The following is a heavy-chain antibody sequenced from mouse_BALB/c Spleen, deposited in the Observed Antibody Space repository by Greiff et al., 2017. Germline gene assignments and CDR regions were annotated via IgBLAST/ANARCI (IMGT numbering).Heavy chain of an antibody. CDR3: ARGSLYDVRAMDD. CDR1: GFTFSSYA. V-gene: IGHV5-6-5*01. Sequence: EVQGVESGGGLVKPGGSLKLSCAASGFTFSSYAMSWVRQTPEKRLEWVASISSGGSTYYPDSVKGRFTISRDNARNNLYLQMGGLRSEDTAMYYCARGSLYDVRAMDDWGQGTSVTVSS. D-gene: IGHD2-12*01. J-gene: IGHJ4*01. CDR2: ISSGGST.